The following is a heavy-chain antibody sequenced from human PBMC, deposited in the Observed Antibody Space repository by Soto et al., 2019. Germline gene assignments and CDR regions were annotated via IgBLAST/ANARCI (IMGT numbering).Heavy chain of an antibody. CDR1: GFTFSNYA. CDR3: ANMWDSSSCYYFDY. CDR2: IGGSGDST. V-gene: IGHV3-23*01. J-gene: IGHJ4*02. D-gene: IGHD6-13*01. Sequence: EVQLLESGGGLVQPGGSLRLSCAASGFTFSNYAMSWVRQAPGKGLEWVAVIGGSGDSTYYADSVKGRFTITRDNSKNTVHLQMNSLRAEDTAVYYCANMWDSSSCYYFDYWGQGTLVTVSS.